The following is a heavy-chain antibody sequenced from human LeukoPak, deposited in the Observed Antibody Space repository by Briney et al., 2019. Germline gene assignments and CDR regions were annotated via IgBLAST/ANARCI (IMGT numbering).Heavy chain of an antibody. V-gene: IGHV4-30-4*01. CDR3: AGGIYYEGLYWYYGMDV. CDR1: GGSISSGDYY. D-gene: IGHD3-22*01. Sequence: SQTLSLTCTVSGGSISSGDYYWSWIRQTPGKGLEWIGYTSYSGSTYYNPSLKRRVTISVDTTKNQYSLMRSSVTAADAAVYYCAGGIYYEGLYWYYGMDVWGQGTTVTVSS. CDR2: TSYSGST. J-gene: IGHJ6*02.